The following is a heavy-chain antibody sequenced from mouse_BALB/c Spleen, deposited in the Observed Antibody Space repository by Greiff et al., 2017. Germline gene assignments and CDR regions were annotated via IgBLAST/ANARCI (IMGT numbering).Heavy chain of an antibody. CDR2: ISDGGSYT. Sequence: VQLKESGGGLVKPGGSLKLSCAASGFTFSDYYMYWVRQTPEKRLEWVATISDGGSYTYYPDSVKGRFTISRDNAKNNLYLQMSSLKSEDTAMYYCARDRVGLDYWGQGTTLTVSS. J-gene: IGHJ2*01. CDR3: ARDRVGLDY. D-gene: IGHD1-1*02. CDR1: GFTFSDYY. V-gene: IGHV5-4*02.